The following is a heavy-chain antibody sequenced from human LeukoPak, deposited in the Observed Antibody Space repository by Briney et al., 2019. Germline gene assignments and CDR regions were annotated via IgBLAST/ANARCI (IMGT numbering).Heavy chain of an antibody. CDR3: ARMGGYYDILTGYYPPLYYFDY. V-gene: IGHV1-18*01. CDR1: GYTFTSYG. D-gene: IGHD3-9*01. Sequence: ASVKVSCKASGYTFTSYGISWVRQAPGQGLEWMGWISAYNGNTNYAQKFQGRVTMTTAKSTSPSYMELRSLRSDDTAVYYCARMGGYYDILTGYYPPLYYFDYWGQGTLVTVSS. CDR2: ISAYNGNT. J-gene: IGHJ4*02.